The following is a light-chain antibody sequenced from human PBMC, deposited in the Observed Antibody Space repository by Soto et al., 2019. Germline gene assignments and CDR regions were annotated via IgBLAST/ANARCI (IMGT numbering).Light chain of an antibody. J-gene: IGLJ2*01. CDR3: LSYAGISNVI. CDR2: EVT. Sequence: QSALTQPPSASGSPGQSVTISCTGTSSDVGGYDYVSWYQQQSGKAPKLIIYEVTNRPSGVPDRFSGSKSGNTASLTVAGLQAEYVADYSCLSYAGISNVIFGAGTNLTVL. V-gene: IGLV2-8*01. CDR1: SSDVGGYDY.